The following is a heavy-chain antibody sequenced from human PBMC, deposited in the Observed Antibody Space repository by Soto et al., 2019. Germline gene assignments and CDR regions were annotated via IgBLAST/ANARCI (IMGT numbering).Heavy chain of an antibody. CDR3: ARAYCGGDCYPRYYYYGMDV. CDR2: ISAYNGNT. Sequence: QVQLVQSGAEVKKPGASVKVACKASGYTFTSYGISWVRQSPGQGLEWMGWISAYNGNTNYAQKFQDRVTMTTDTSTSTAYMELRSRRSDDAAVYYCARAYCGGDCYPRYYYYGMDVWGQGTTVPVSS. V-gene: IGHV1-18*01. J-gene: IGHJ6*02. CDR1: GYTFTSYG. D-gene: IGHD2-21*02.